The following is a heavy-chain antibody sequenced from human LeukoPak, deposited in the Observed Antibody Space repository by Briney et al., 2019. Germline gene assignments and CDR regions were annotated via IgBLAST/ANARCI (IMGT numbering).Heavy chain of an antibody. D-gene: IGHD3-10*01. CDR2: INAGNGNT. J-gene: IGHJ4*02. Sequence: ASVKVSCKASGYTFTSYAMHWVRLAPGQRLEWMGWINAGNGNTKYSQKFQGRVTITRDTSASTAYMELSSLRSEDTAVYYCARILGPSMVRGVIITAYFDYWGQGTLVTVSS. V-gene: IGHV1-3*01. CDR1: GYTFTSYA. CDR3: ARILGPSMVRGVIITAYFDY.